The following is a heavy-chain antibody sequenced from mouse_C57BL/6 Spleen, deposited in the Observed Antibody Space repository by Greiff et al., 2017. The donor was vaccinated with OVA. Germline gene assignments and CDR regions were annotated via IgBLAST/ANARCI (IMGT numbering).Heavy chain of an antibody. Sequence: QVQLQQPGAELVKPGASVKLSCKASGYTFTSYWMQWVKQRPGQGLEWIGEIDPSDSYTNYNQKFKGKATLTVDTSSRTAYMQLSSLTSEDSAVYYWARGPGYWGQGTLVTVSA. CDR2: IDPSDSYT. J-gene: IGHJ3*01. CDR1: GYTFTSYW. CDR3: ARGPGY. V-gene: IGHV1-50*01.